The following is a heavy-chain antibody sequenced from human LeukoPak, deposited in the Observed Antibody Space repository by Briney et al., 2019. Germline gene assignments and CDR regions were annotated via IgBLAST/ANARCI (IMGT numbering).Heavy chain of an antibody. D-gene: IGHD3-22*01. CDR3: ARDWSHYYDSSGYYYPPGNWFDP. CDR1: GFTFSSYG. CDR2: IWYDGSNK. J-gene: IGHJ5*02. V-gene: IGHV3-33*01. Sequence: PGGSLRLSCAASGFTFSSYGMHWVRQAPGKGLEWVAVIWYDGSNKYYADSVKGRFTISRDNSKNTLYLQMNSLRAEDTAVYYCARDWSHYYDSSGYYYPPGNWFDPWGQGTLVTVSS.